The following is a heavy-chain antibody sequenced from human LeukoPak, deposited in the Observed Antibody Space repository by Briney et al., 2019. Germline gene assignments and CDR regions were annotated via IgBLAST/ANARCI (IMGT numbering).Heavy chain of an antibody. CDR2: INNVRSHI. CDR1: GFTFSTSA. Sequence: GGSLRLSCAASGFTFSTSAMNWVRQAPGKGLEWVSSINNVRSHIYYADSVRGRFTISRDNAKNSLYLQMNSLRADDTAVYYCASANSGSYWRPDYWGQGTLVTVSS. D-gene: IGHD1-26*01. J-gene: IGHJ4*02. V-gene: IGHV3-21*01. CDR3: ASANSGSYWRPDY.